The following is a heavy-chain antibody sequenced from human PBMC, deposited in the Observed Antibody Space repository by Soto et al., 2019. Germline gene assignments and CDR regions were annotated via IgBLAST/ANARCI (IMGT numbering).Heavy chain of an antibody. CDR3: ARDSQLIIFPGIAAAGTLAAFDI. D-gene: IGHD6-13*01. CDR1: GYTFTGYY. Sequence: ASVKVSCKASGYTFTGYYMHWVRQAPGQGLEWMGWINPNSGGTNYAQKFQGWVTMTRDTSISTAYMELSRLRSDDTAVYYCARDSQLIIFPGIAAAGTLAAFDIWGQGTMVTVSS. J-gene: IGHJ3*02. V-gene: IGHV1-2*04. CDR2: INPNSGGT.